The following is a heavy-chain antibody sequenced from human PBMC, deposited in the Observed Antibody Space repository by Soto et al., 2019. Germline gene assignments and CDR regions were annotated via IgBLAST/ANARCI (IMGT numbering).Heavy chain of an antibody. CDR3: ASNSYYYDSSGYYFYFDY. Sequence: SETLSLTCTVSGGSISSSSYYWGWIRQPPGKGLEWIGSIYYSGSTYYNPSLKSRVTISVDTSKNQFSLKLSSVTAADTAVYYCASNSYYYDSSGYYFYFDYWGQGTLVTVSS. D-gene: IGHD3-22*01. J-gene: IGHJ4*02. CDR1: GGSISSSSYY. CDR2: IYYSGST. V-gene: IGHV4-39*01.